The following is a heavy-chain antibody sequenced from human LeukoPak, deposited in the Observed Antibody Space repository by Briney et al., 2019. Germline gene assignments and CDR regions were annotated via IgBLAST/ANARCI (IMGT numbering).Heavy chain of an antibody. CDR1: GGSFSGYY. CDR2: INHSGST. D-gene: IGHD6-6*01. V-gene: IGHV4-34*01. Sequence: SETLSLTCAAYGGSFSGYYWSWIRQPPGKGLEWIGEINHSGSTNYNPSLKSRVTISVDTSKNQFSLKLSSVTAADTAVYYCARDTSSIAARGDFDYWGQGTLVTVSS. J-gene: IGHJ4*02. CDR3: ARDTSSIAARGDFDY.